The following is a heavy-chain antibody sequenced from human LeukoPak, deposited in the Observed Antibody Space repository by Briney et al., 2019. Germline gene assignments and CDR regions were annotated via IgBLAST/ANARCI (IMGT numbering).Heavy chain of an antibody. Sequence: GGSLRLSCAASGFTFDDYGMSWVRQAPGKGLEWVSGINWNGGSTGYADSVKGRFTIPRDNAKNSLYLQMNSLRAEDTALYYCARVEGYYYDSSGYYFDYWGQGALVTVSS. J-gene: IGHJ4*02. CDR2: INWNGGST. CDR1: GFTFDDYG. V-gene: IGHV3-20*04. D-gene: IGHD3-22*01. CDR3: ARVEGYYYDSSGYYFDY.